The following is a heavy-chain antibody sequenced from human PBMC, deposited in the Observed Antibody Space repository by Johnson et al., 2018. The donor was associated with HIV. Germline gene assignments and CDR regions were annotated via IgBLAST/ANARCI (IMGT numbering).Heavy chain of an antibody. CDR3: AKSTQASIVRESGPYGAFDI. CDR1: GFTFSRYG. D-gene: IGHD3-10*01. J-gene: IGHJ3*02. CDR2: ISYDGSNE. Sequence: QEQLVESGGGVVQPGRSLRLSCAASGFTFSRYGMHLVRQVQGKGLEWVAVISYDGSNEYFADSVKGRFTISRDNSKNTLYLQMNSLRAEDTGLYYCAKSTQASIVRESGPYGAFDIWGQGTMVTVSS. V-gene: IGHV3-30*18.